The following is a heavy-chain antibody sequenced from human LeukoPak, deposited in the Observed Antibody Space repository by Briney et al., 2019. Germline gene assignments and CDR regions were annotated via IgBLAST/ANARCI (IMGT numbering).Heavy chain of an antibody. CDR2: ISSSSSYT. Sequence: GGSLRLSCAASGFTFSDYYMSWIRQAPGKGLEWVSYISSSSSYTNYADPVNGRFTISRDNAKNLLYLQMNSLRAEATAVYYCARDGLNDIFTGSDNWFDPWGQGTLVTVSS. CDR3: ARDGLNDIFTGSDNWFDP. V-gene: IGHV3-11*05. J-gene: IGHJ5*02. D-gene: IGHD3-9*01. CDR1: GFTFSDYY.